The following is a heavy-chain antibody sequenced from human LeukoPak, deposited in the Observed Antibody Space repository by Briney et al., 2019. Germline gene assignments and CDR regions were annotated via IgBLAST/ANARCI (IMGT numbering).Heavy chain of an antibody. CDR2: INHSGST. J-gene: IGHJ4*02. CDR3: ARGPRIGDSSGYYSPYRH. V-gene: IGHV4-34*01. D-gene: IGHD3-22*01. Sequence: SETLSLTCAVYGGSLSGYYWSWIRQPPGKGLEWIGEINHSGSTNYNPSLKSRVTISVDTSKNQFSLKLSSVTAADTAVYYCARGPRIGDSSGYYSPYRHWGQGTLVTVSS. CDR1: GGSLSGYY.